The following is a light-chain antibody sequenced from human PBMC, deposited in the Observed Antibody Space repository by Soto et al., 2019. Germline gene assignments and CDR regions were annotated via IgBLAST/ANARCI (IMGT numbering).Light chain of an antibody. Sequence: EIVMTQSPATLSVSPGERATLSCRASQSIGSTLAWYQQKPGQAPRLLIYDVSYRATGIPVRFSGSGSGTDFTLTISSLEPEDFAVYYCQQRSDWLPITFGQGTRLEIK. CDR2: DVS. CDR3: QQRSDWLPIT. J-gene: IGKJ5*01. V-gene: IGKV3-11*01. CDR1: QSIGST.